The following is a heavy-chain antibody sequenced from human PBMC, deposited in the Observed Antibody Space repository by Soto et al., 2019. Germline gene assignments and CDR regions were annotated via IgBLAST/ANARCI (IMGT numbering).Heavy chain of an antibody. D-gene: IGHD3-22*01. CDR1: GGAFSSYA. J-gene: IGHJ5*02. V-gene: IGHV1-69*13. CDR3: ARVGDYYDSSGYYMLGDNWFAP. CDR2: YIPIFGTA. Sequence: ASVKVSCKASGGAFSSYAISWVRQAPGQGLEWMGGYIPIFGTANYAQKFQGRVTITGDETTSTAYMELSSLRSEDTAVYYCARVGDYYDSSGYYMLGDNWFAPWGQGTLVTVSS.